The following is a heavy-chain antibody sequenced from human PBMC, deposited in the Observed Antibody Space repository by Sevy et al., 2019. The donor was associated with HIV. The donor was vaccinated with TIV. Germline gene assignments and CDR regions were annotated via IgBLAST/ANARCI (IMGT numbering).Heavy chain of an antibody. V-gene: IGHV1-18*01. CDR1: GYTFTSYG. CDR3: ARVEGRYYDSSGYTAFDY. D-gene: IGHD3-22*01. J-gene: IGHJ4*02. CDR2: ISAYNGNT. Sequence: ASVKVSCKASGYTFTSYGMSWVRQAPGQGLEWMGWISAYNGNTNYAQKLQGRVTMTTDTSTGTAYMELRSLRSDDTAVYYCARVEGRYYDSSGYTAFDYWGQGTLVTVSS.